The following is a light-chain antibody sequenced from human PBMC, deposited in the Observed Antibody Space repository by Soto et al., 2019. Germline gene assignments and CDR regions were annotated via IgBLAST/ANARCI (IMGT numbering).Light chain of an antibody. CDR1: QDIDKF. J-gene: IGKJ5*01. V-gene: IGKV1-33*01. CDR2: DAS. Sequence: DIQMTQSPSSLSASVGDRVTITCQASQDIDKFLNWYQQKSGKAPKLLIDDASNLETGVPSRFSGSGSGTHFTFTISSLQPEDIATYYCQQYDDLPITFGQGTRLEIK. CDR3: QQYDDLPIT.